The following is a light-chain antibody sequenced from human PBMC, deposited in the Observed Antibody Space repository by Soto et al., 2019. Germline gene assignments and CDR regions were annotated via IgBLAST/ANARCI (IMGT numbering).Light chain of an antibody. CDR3: CSYTSSSTYV. CDR2: DVV. J-gene: IGLJ1*01. V-gene: IGLV2-14*01. CDR1: GSDVGAYNY. Sequence: QSALTQPASVSGSPGQSITFSCTGTGSDVGAYNYVSWYQQCPGKAPKLIIYDVVNRPSGVSNRFSGSKSGNTAALIIFGLQAEDEADYYCCSYTSSSTYVFGTGTKLTVL.